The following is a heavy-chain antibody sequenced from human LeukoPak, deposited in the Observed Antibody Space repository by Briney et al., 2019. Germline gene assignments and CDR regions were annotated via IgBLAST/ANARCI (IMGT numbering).Heavy chain of an antibody. V-gene: IGHV1-46*01. J-gene: IGHJ6*02. CDR1: GYTFINYY. CDR2: INPSGGIT. Sequence: ASVKVSCKASGYTFINYYLHWVRQAPGQGLEWMGMINPSGGITNYALKFQGRVTMTRDTSTSTVCMELRSLRFEDTAVYYCARSGGWNYYGMDVWGQGTTVTVSS. D-gene: IGHD2-15*01. CDR3: ARSGGWNYYGMDV.